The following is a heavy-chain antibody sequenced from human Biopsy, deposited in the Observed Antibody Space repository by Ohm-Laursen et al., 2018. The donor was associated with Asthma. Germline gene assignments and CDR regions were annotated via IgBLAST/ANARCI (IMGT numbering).Heavy chain of an antibody. CDR2: INWNGGST. V-gene: IGHV3-20*01. CDR3: ARDRAATGLNDAFDT. Sequence: SLRLSCAASGFTFSSYSMNWVRQAPGKGLEWVSGINWNGGSTGYADSVKGRFTISRDNAKNSLYLQMNSLRAEDTALYHCARDRAATGLNDAFDTWGQGTMVTVSS. CDR1: GFTFSSYS. J-gene: IGHJ3*02. D-gene: IGHD1-14*01.